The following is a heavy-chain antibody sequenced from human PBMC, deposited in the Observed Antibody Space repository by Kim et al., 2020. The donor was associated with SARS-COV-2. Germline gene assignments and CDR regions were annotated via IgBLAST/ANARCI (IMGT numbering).Heavy chain of an antibody. D-gene: IGHD3-10*01. Sequence: GGSLRLSCAASGFTFSNAWMSWVRQAPGKGLEWVGRIKSKTDGGTTDYAAPVKGRFTISRDDSKNTLYLQMNSLKTEDTAVYYCTPQGPYYGSGSYHFDYWGQGTLVTVSS. J-gene: IGHJ4*02. V-gene: IGHV3-15*01. CDR2: IKSKTDGGTT. CDR1: GFTFSNAW. CDR3: TPQGPYYGSGSYHFDY.